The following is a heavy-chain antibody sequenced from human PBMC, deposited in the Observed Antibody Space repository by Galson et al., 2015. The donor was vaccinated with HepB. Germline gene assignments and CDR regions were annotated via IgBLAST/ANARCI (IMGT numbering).Heavy chain of an antibody. CDR2: ISYSGGTA. CDR3: AGAYSGGWYDC. J-gene: IGHJ5*01. V-gene: IGHV3-23*01. Sequence: SLRLSCAASGFIFSSSAMNWVRQAPGKGLEWVSVISYSGGTAYYADSVKGRFTISRDNSNNTLYLQMNSLRAEDTAVYFCAGAYSGGWYDCWGQGTLVTVSS. CDR1: GFIFSSSA. D-gene: IGHD2-15*01.